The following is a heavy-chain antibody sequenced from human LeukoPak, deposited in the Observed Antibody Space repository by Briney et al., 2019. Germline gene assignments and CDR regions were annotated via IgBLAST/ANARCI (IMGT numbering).Heavy chain of an antibody. CDR3: ARHNTAIVGYYFDY. CDR2: INPNSGGT. V-gene: IGHV1-2*04. CDR1: GYTFTGYY. D-gene: IGHD5-18*01. Sequence: ASVKVSCKASGYTFTGYYMHWVRQAPGQGLEWMGWINPNSGGTNYAQKFQGWVTMTRDTSISTAYMELSRLRSDDTAVYYCARHNTAIVGYYFDYWGQGTLVTVSS. J-gene: IGHJ4*02.